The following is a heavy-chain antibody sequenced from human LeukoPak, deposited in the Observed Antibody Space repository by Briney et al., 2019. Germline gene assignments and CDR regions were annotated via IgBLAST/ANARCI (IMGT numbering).Heavy chain of an antibody. CDR2: ITTSSSSI. CDR3: ARESYTGFDLEAFDS. J-gene: IGHJ4*02. CDR1: GFALSSYN. Sequence: GGSLRLSCAVSGFALSSYNMNWVRQAPGKGLEWVSSITTSSSSIYYADSVKGRFTVSRDNAKSSLYLQMNSLRVEDTAVYYCARESYTGFDLEAFDSWGQGTLVTVSS. V-gene: IGHV3-21*06. D-gene: IGHD5-12*01.